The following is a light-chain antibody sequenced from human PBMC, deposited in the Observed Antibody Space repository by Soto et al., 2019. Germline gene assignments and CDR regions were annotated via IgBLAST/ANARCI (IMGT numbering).Light chain of an antibody. CDR1: QNVRTF. CDR3: LQRSNWPLT. CDR2: DAS. V-gene: IGKV3-11*01. Sequence: EIVLTQSPGTLSLSPGERATPSCRASQNVRTFLAWYQQKPGQAPRLLISDASYRATGIPPRFSGSGSGTDFTLTISSLEPEDFAVYYCLQRSNWPLTFGGGTKVDIK. J-gene: IGKJ4*01.